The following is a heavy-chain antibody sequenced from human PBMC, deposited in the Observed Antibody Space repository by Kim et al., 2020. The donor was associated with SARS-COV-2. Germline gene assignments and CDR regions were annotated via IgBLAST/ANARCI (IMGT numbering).Heavy chain of an antibody. CDR2: IKSKTDGGTT. CDR3: TTGGVDIVATISYYYYGMDV. J-gene: IGHJ6*02. V-gene: IGHV3-15*01. CDR1: GFTFSNAW. Sequence: GGSLRLSCAASGFTFSNAWMSWVRQAPGKVLEWVGRIKSKTDGGTTDYAAPVKGRFTISRDDSKNTLYLQMNSLKTEDTAVYYCTTGGVDIVATISYYYYGMDVWGQGTTVTVSS. D-gene: IGHD5-12*01.